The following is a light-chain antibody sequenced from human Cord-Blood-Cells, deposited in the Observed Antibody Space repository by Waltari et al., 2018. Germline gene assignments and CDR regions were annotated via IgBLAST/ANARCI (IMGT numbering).Light chain of an antibody. CDR1: SSYVGGYNY. CDR3: SSYTSSSTWV. CDR2: DVS. Sequence: QSALTQPASVSGSPGQSITISCTGTSSYVGGYNYVPWYQQHPGKAPKRMIYDVSKRPSGVSNRFSGSKSGNTASLTISGLQAEDEADYYCSSYTSSSTWVFGGGTKLTVL. V-gene: IGLV2-14*01. J-gene: IGLJ3*02.